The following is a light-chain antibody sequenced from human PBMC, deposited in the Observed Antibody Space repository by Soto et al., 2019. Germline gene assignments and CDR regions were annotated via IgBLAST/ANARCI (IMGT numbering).Light chain of an antibody. CDR1: QSVSNNY. V-gene: IGKV3D-20*02. CDR2: GAS. CDR3: QQRSNWPIT. Sequence: EIVLTQSPGTLSLSPGERATLSCRASQSVSNNYLAWYQQRPGQAPRLLIYGASSRAAGIPDRFSGSGSGTDFTLTISSLEPEDFAVYYCQQRSNWPITFGLGTRLEIK. J-gene: IGKJ5*01.